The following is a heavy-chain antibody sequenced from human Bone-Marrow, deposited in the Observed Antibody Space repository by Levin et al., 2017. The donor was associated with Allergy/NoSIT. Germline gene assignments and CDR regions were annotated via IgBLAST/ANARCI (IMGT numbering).Heavy chain of an antibody. CDR2: IIHSEDT. Sequence: GSLRLSCAVYGASFTGHFWSWIRQPPGKGLEWIGEIIHSEDTNYIPSHYNPSLKSRVSISIDTPKNQFSLKLSSVTAADTAVYYCARRLRGGPFDYWGQGTLVTVSS. D-gene: IGHD4-17*01. J-gene: IGHJ4*02. V-gene: IGHV4-34*12. CDR3: ARRLRGGPFDY. CDR1: GASFTGHF.